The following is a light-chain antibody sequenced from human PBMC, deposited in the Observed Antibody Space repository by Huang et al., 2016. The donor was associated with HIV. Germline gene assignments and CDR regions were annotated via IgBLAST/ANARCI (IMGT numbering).Light chain of an antibody. CDR2: DVS. J-gene: IGKJ1*01. V-gene: IGKV1-5*01. CDR1: QSFTTW. Sequence: DIQMTQSPSTLSASVGDRVTITCRASQSFTTWLAWYQQKPGKAPKLLIYDVSSLESGVPSRFSGSGSGTEFTLTISSLQPDDFATYYCQQYDGYPWTFGQGTKVEIE. CDR3: QQYDGYPWT.